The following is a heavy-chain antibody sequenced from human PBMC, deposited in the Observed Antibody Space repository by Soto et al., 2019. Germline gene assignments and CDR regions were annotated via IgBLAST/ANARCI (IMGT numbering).Heavy chain of an antibody. Sequence: EVQLVESGGGLIQPGGSLKLSCAASGFTVGNNYMSWVRQAPGKGLEWVSLIYSTGTTKYADSVKGRFIVSRDNAKNTLYLQMNSLRAEDTAVYYCAKDGRGSGSHYNSFGYWGQGTLVTVS. J-gene: IGHJ4*02. CDR2: IYSTGTT. V-gene: IGHV3-53*01. D-gene: IGHD3-10*01. CDR3: AKDGRGSGSHYNSFGY. CDR1: GFTVGNNY.